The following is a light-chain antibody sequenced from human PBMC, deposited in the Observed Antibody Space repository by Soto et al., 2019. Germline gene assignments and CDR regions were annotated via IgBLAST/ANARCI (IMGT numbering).Light chain of an antibody. Sequence: EIGLTQSPGTLSLSQGERATLYCRASRSVSSSYLAWYQQKPGQAPRLLIYGASTRATGIPARFSGSGSGTEFTLTISILQSEDFAVYYCQQYSNWPPGTFGQGTKVDIK. J-gene: IGKJ1*01. CDR1: RSVSSSY. CDR2: GAS. CDR3: QQYSNWPPGT. V-gene: IGKV3-15*01.